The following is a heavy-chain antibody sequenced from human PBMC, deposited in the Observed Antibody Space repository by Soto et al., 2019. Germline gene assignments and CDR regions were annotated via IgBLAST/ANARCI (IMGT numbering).Heavy chain of an antibody. CDR2: MNPNSGNT. Sequence: ASVKVSCKASGYTFTSYDINWVRQATGQGLEWMGWMNPNSGNTGYAQKFQGRVTMNRNTSISTAYMELSSLRSEDTAVYYCAREGTYSDYYDSSGYPVDAFDIWGQGTMVTVSS. J-gene: IGHJ3*02. V-gene: IGHV1-8*01. D-gene: IGHD3-22*01. CDR3: AREGTYSDYYDSSGYPVDAFDI. CDR1: GYTFTSYD.